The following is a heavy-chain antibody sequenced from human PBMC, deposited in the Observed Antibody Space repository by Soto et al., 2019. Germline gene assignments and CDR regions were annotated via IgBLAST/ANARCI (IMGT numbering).Heavy chain of an antibody. CDR3: ARGQLNYDFWSGYSLTPSYGMDV. J-gene: IGHJ6*02. Sequence: LSLTCTVSGGSISSYYWSWIRQPPGKGLEWIGYIYYSGSTNYNPSLKSRVTISVDTSKNQFSLKLSSVTAADTAVYYCARGQLNYDFWSGYSLTPSYGMDVWGQGTTVTVSS. V-gene: IGHV4-59*01. CDR2: IYYSGST. D-gene: IGHD3-3*01. CDR1: GGSISSYY.